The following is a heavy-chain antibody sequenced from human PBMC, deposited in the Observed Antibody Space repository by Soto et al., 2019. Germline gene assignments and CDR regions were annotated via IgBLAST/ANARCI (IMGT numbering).Heavy chain of an antibody. J-gene: IGHJ6*03. Sequence: SETLSLTCTVSGGSVSSYYWSWIRQPPGKGLEWIGYIYYSGSTNYNPSLKSRVTISVDTSKNQFSLKLSSVTAADTAVYYCARGYYYYMDVWGKGTTVTVSS. V-gene: IGHV4-59*02. CDR1: GGSVSSYY. CDR2: IYYSGST. CDR3: ARGYYYYMDV.